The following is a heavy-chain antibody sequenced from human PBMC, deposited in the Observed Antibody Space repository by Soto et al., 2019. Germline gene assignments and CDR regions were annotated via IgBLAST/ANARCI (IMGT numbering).Heavy chain of an antibody. Sequence: GGSLRLSCAASGFTFSSYSMNWVRQAPGKGLEWVSSISSSSRYIYYPDSVKGRFTISRDNAKNSLYLQMSSLRAEDTAVYYCARGFDILTGLYFQHWGKGTLVPVAS. CDR2: ISSSSRYI. D-gene: IGHD3-9*01. V-gene: IGHV3-21*01. CDR1: GFTFSSYS. J-gene: IGHJ1*01. CDR3: ARGFDILTGLYFQH.